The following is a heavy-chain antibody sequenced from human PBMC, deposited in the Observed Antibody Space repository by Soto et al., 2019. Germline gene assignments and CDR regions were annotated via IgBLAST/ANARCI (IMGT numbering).Heavy chain of an antibody. CDR2: IDASGNT. J-gene: IGHJ4*02. CDR3: ARLWSSHEGSS. D-gene: IGHD3-10*01. CDR1: VDSISTYY. V-gene: IGHV4-4*07. Sequence: SETLSLTCTVSVDSISTYYWSWIRRPAGKGLEWIGRIDASGNTNYNPSLKSRVTMSADTSKKQFSLKLTSVTAADTAVYYCARLWSSHEGSSWGQGTLVTVSS.